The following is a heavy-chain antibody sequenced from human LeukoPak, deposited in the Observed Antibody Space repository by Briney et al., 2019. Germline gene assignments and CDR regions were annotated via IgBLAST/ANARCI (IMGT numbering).Heavy chain of an antibody. V-gene: IGHV1-8*03. D-gene: IGHD5-12*01. Sequence: ASVKVSCKASGYTFTSYDINWVRQATGQGPEWMGWMNPNSGRTGYAQKFQGRVTITRNTSISTAYMELSSLRSEDTAVYYCARPSGYEKNWFDPWGQGTLVTVSS. J-gene: IGHJ5*02. CDR2: MNPNSGRT. CDR3: ARPSGYEKNWFDP. CDR1: GYTFTSYD.